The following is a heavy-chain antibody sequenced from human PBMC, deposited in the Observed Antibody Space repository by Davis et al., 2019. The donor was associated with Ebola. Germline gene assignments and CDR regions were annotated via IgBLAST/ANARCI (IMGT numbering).Heavy chain of an antibody. Sequence: MPSETLSLTCTVSGGSISSYYWSWIRQPPGKGLEWIGYISHTGSTNYSPSLKSRVTISADTSKNQFSLKLTSVTAADTAVYFCVREGHDYGVNAYDYWGQGTLVTVSS. CDR3: VREGHDYGVNAYDY. CDR2: ISHTGST. J-gene: IGHJ4*02. V-gene: IGHV4-59*01. CDR1: GGSISSYY. D-gene: IGHD4-23*01.